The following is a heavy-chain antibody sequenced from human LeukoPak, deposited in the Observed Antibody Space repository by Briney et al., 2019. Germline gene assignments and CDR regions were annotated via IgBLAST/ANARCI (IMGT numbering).Heavy chain of an antibody. CDR3: AKDGSGYYTDVDY. Sequence: GGSLRLSCAASGFTFSNYAMSWVRQAPGKGLEWVSAISSRSGSIYYADSVKGRLTISRDNSKSTLYLQMNSLRAADTAVYYCAKDGSGYYTDVDYWGQGTLVTVSS. D-gene: IGHD3-3*01. V-gene: IGHV3-23*01. CDR1: GFTFSNYA. J-gene: IGHJ4*02. CDR2: ISSRSGSI.